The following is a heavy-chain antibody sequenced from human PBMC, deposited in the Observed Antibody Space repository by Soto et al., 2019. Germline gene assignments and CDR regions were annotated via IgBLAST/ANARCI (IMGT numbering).Heavy chain of an antibody. Sequence: GGSLRLSCAASGFTFDDYTMHWVRQAPGKGLEWVSLISWDVGSTYYADSVKGRFTISRDNSKNSLYLQMNSLRTEDTALYYCRYSSSSGGYDYWGQGTLVTVSS. J-gene: IGHJ4*02. D-gene: IGHD6-6*01. V-gene: IGHV3-43*01. CDR3: RYSSSSGGYDY. CDR2: ISWDVGST. CDR1: GFTFDDYT.